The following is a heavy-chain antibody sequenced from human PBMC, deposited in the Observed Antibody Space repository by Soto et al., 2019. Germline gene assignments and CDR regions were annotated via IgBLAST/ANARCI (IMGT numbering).Heavy chain of an antibody. J-gene: IGHJ3*01. CDR1: GDSIRNSGHY. CDR2: VYYSGTS. V-gene: IGHV4-39*01. D-gene: IGHD6-19*01. Sequence: QVHLQESGPRLVEPSETLSLTCSVSGDSIRNSGHYWGWVRQPPGKGLEWIGSVYYSGTSYRKPSLKSRLTMSLDTSKNPFSLRLTSVAAADTDIYYCARPATVAPPDAFQVWSQGTLVTVSS. CDR3: ARPATVAPPDAFQV.